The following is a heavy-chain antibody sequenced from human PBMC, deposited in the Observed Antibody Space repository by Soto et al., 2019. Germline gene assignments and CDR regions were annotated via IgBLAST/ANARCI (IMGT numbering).Heavy chain of an antibody. CDR3: ARDQRGLTRPADY. CDR1: GFIFGNYA. J-gene: IGHJ4*02. Sequence: GGSLRLSCAASGFIFGNYAMNWVRQAPGKGLEWVSSISGSGGGTSYADSVKGRFTISRDNSKNTLSLEMSSLRVEDTGVYYYARDQRGLTRPADYWGQGALVTVSS. CDR2: ISGSGGGT. D-gene: IGHD2-2*01. V-gene: IGHV3-23*01.